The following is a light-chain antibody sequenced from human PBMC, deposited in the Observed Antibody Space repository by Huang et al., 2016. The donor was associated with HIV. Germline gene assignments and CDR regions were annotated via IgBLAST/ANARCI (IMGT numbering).Light chain of an antibody. CDR3: QQYDIHPLT. CDR1: QDINNF. V-gene: IGKV1-8*01. CDR2: AAS. J-gene: IGKJ1*01. Sequence: IRMTQSPSSLSASTGDRVTITCRANQDINNFLALYQQRPGSVPKLLIYAASTLQSGVPSGFSGNVSGTDFTLTLGCLHSEDVATYYCQQYDIHPLTFGPGTRVDIK.